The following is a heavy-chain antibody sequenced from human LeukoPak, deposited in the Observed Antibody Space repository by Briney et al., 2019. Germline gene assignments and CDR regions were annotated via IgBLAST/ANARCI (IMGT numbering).Heavy chain of an antibody. V-gene: IGHV3-21*01. CDR3: AGFGESSLAFDI. CDR2: ISSSSSYI. J-gene: IGHJ3*02. D-gene: IGHD3-10*01. Sequence: GGSLRLSCAASGFTFSSYSMKWVRQAPGKGLEWVSSISSSSSYIYYADSVKGRFTISRDNAKNSLYLQMNSLRDEDTAVYYCAGFGESSLAFDIWGQGTMVTVSS. CDR1: GFTFSSYS.